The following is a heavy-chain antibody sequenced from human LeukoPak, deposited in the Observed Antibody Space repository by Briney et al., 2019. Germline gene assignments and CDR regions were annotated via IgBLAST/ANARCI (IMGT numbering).Heavy chain of an antibody. J-gene: IGHJ6*03. V-gene: IGHV3-66*01. CDR1: GFTVSSNY. Sequence: GGSLRLSCAASGFTVSSNYMSWVRQAPGKGLEWVSVIYSGGSTYYADSVRGRFTISRDNSKNTLYLQMNSLRAEDTAVYYCARDGDTVLTRGYYYYMDVWGKGTTVTVSS. D-gene: IGHD4-23*01. CDR3: ARDGDTVLTRGYYYYMDV. CDR2: IYSGGST.